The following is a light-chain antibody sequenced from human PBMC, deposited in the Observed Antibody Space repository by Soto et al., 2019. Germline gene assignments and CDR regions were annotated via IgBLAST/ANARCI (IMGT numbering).Light chain of an antibody. CDR3: QSSDSSLSGWV. J-gene: IGLJ3*02. CDR1: SSNIGAGYD. Sequence: QSVMTQPPSVSGAPGQRVTISCTGSSSNIGAGYDVHWYQQLPGTAPKLLIYGNSNRPSGVPDRFSGSKSGTSASLAITGLQAEDEADYYCQSSDSSLSGWVFGGGTNLTVL. V-gene: IGLV1-40*01. CDR2: GNS.